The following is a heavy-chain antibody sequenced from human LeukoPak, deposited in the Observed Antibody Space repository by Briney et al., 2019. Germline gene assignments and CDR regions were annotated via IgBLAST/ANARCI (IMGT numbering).Heavy chain of an antibody. CDR2: INHSGST. Sequence: WETLSLTCAVYGGSFSAYYWSWIRQPPGKGLEWIGEINHSGSTNYNPSLKSRVTISVDTSKNQFSLKLSSVTAADTAVYYCARDRIAAAGSSRGVDYWGQGTLVTVSS. CDR1: GGSFSAYY. D-gene: IGHD6-13*01. CDR3: ARDRIAAAGSSRGVDY. J-gene: IGHJ4*02. V-gene: IGHV4-34*01.